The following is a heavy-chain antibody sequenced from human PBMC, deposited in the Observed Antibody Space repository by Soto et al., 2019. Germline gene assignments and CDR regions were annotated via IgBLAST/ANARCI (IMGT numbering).Heavy chain of an antibody. CDR3: ARVNDSSGYYAFDI. J-gene: IGHJ3*02. D-gene: IGHD3-22*01. CDR2: ISYDGSNK. Sequence: GRSLRLSCAASGFTFSSYAMHWVRQAPGKGLEWVAVISYDGSNKYYADSVKGRFTNSRDNSKNTLYLQMNSLRAEDTAVYYCARVNDSSGYYAFDIWGQGTMVTVSS. CDR1: GFTFSSYA. V-gene: IGHV3-30*04.